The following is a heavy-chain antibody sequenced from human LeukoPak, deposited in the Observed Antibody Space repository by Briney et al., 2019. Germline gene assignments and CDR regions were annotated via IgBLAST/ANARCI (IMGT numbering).Heavy chain of an antibody. V-gene: IGHV1-2*02. D-gene: IGHD4-23*01. CDR3: ARDQYGGNSSYFDY. J-gene: IGHJ4*02. CDR2: INPNSGGT. Sequence: GASVKVSCKASGYTFTGYYMYWVRQAPGQGLEWMGWINPNSGGTNYAQKFQGRVTITADKSTSAAYMELSSLRSEDTAVYYCARDQYGGNSSYFDYWGQGTLVTVSS. CDR1: GYTFTGYY.